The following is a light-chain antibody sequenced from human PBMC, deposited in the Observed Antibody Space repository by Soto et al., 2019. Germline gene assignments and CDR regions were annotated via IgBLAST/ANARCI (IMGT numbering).Light chain of an antibody. V-gene: IGLV2-14*03. J-gene: IGLJ3*02. CDR2: GVS. CDR3: SSYTNSITHV. Sequence: QSVLTQPASVSGSPGQSITISYTGTSSDVGGYDYVSWYQQHPGKAPKLMIYGVSNRPSGVSNRFSGSKSGNTASLTISGLQAEDEADYYCSSYTNSITHVFGGGTKVTVL. CDR1: SSDVGGYDY.